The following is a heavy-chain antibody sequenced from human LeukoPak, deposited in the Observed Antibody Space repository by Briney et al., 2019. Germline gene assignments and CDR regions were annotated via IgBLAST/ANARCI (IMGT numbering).Heavy chain of an antibody. CDR3: ARDFYYDSSGYFGY. CDR1: GYTFTSYG. Sequence: ASVKVSCKASGYTFTSYGISWVGQAPGQGLEWMGWISAYNGNTNYAQKLQGRVTMTTDTSTSTAYMELRSLRSDDTAVYYCARDFYYDSSGYFGYWGQGTLVTVSS. V-gene: IGHV1-18*01. CDR2: ISAYNGNT. D-gene: IGHD3-22*01. J-gene: IGHJ4*02.